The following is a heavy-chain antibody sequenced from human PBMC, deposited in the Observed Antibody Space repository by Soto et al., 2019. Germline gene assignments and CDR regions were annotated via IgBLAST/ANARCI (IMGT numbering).Heavy chain of an antibody. CDR2: ISGSGGST. D-gene: IGHD3-22*01. CDR3: AKGHTDSSGYYPFFDAFDI. Sequence: GGSLRLSCAASGFTFSSYAMSWVRQAPGKGLEWLSAISGSGGSTYYADSVKGRFTISRDNSKNTLYLQMNSLRAEGTAVYYCAKGHTDSSGYYPFFDAFDIWGQGTMVTVSS. V-gene: IGHV3-23*01. J-gene: IGHJ3*02. CDR1: GFTFSSYA.